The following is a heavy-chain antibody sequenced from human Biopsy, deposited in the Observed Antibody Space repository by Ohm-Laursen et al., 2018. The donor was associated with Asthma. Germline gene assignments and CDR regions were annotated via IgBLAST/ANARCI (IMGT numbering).Heavy chain of an antibody. J-gene: IGHJ6*02. V-gene: IGHV4-39*01. D-gene: IGHD3-3*01. CDR3: ARRITIFGVVQKDHGMDA. CDR2: ISYGGKT. Sequence: TLSLTCTVSGGSMTPTSHYWDWIRQAPGKGLEWIGYISYGGKTSYNPSLKNRVTISRDTSKNQFSLRMTSVTAADTAVYFCARRITIFGVVQKDHGMDAWGQGTTVIVSS. CDR1: GGSMTPTSHY.